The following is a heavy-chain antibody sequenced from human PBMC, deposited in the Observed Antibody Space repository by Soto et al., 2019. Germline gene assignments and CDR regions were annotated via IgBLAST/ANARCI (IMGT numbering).Heavy chain of an antibody. V-gene: IGHV4-31*03. CDR1: GGSISSGGYY. CDR2: IYYSGST. D-gene: IGHD2-2*01. J-gene: IGHJ5*02. Sequence: PSETLSLTCTVSGGSISSGGYYWSWIRQHPGKGLEWIGYIYYSGSTYYNPSLKSRVTISVDTSKNQFSLKLSSVTAADAAVYYCARGYCSSTSCNWFDPWGQGTLVTVS. CDR3: ARGYCSSTSCNWFDP.